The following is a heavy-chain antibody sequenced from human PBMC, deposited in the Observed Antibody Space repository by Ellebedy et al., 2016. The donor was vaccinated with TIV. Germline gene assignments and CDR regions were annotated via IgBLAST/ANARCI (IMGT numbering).Heavy chain of an antibody. D-gene: IGHD5-12*01. Sequence: GGSLRLXXAASGFTFSSYSMNWVRQAPGKGLEWVSSISSSSSYIYYADSVKGRFTISRDNAKNSLYLQMNSLRAEDTAVYYCASYSGYDSDFDYWGQGTLVTVSS. CDR1: GFTFSSYS. CDR2: ISSSSSYI. J-gene: IGHJ4*02. CDR3: ASYSGYDSDFDY. V-gene: IGHV3-21*01.